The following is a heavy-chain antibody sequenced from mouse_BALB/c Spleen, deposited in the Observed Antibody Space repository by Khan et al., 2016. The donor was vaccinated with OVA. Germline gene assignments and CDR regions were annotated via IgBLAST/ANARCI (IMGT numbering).Heavy chain of an antibody. V-gene: IGHV3-8*02. CDR3: AGTSYYGNYDFDY. D-gene: IGHD2-10*01. Sequence: VQLKESGPSLVKPSQTLSLTCSVTGDSITSGYWNWIRTFPGNKVEYMGYISYSGNTYYNPSLKSRISITRDTSKNQHYLQLYSVTTDDTATYYCAGTSYYGNYDFDYWGLGTTRTVAS. CDR1: GDSITSGY. J-gene: IGHJ2*01. CDR2: ISYSGNT.